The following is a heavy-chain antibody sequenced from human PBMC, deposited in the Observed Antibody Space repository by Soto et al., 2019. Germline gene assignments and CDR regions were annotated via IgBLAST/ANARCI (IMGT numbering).Heavy chain of an antibody. Sequence: GASVKVSCKASGYTFTSYYMHWVRQAPGQGLEWMGIVNPSGGSTSYAQKFQGRVTMTRDTSTSTVYMELSSLRSEDTAVYYCASLPFSNYGLGAFDIWGQGTMVTVPS. V-gene: IGHV1-46*03. D-gene: IGHD4-4*01. CDR2: VNPSGGST. CDR1: GYTFTSYY. CDR3: ASLPFSNYGLGAFDI. J-gene: IGHJ3*02.